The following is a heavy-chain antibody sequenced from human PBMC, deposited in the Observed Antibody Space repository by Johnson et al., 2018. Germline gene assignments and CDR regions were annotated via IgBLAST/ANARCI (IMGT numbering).Heavy chain of an antibody. CDR2: IRQDGGEK. Sequence: QVQLVQSGGGVVQXGRSXRLXCAASGFTFSPYGMHWVRQAPGKGLEWVASIRQDGGEKFYADSVKGRFIISRDTSKNTLYRQMSRLRAEDTAVYYCAKDRIAVAGHDSLGFWGQGTMVTVSS. CDR3: AKDRIAVAGHDSLGF. V-gene: IGHV3-30*18. D-gene: IGHD6-19*01. J-gene: IGHJ3*01. CDR1: GFTFSPYG.